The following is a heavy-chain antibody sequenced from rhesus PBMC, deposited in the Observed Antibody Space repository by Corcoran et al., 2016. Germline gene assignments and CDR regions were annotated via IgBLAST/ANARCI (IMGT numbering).Heavy chain of an antibody. CDR3: ARGVDYSSSPKGAFDF. D-gene: IGHD4-4*01. V-gene: IGHV4-173*01. J-gene: IGHJ3*01. CDR1: GGSISSNY. CDR2: ISGSGGNT. Sequence: QLQLQESGPGLVKPSETLSLSCAVSGGSISSNYWSWIRQPPGKGREWIGRISGSGGNTDYNPSLKSRVTISTDTSENQLSLKVTSVTAADTAVYYCARGVDYSSSPKGAFDFWGQGLRVTVSS.